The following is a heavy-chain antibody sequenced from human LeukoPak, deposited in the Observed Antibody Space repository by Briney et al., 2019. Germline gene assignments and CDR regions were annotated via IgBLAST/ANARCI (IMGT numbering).Heavy chain of an antibody. CDR3: ARLWNYDYIWGSYRFFDY. CDR2: INHSGST. CDR1: GGSFSGYY. D-gene: IGHD3-16*02. V-gene: IGHV4-34*01. Sequence: SGTLSLTCAVYGGSFSGYYWSWIRQPPGKGLEWIGEINHSGSTNYNPSLKSRVTISVDTSKNQFSLKLSSVTAADTAVYYCARLWNYDYIWGSYRFFDYWGQGTLVTVSS. J-gene: IGHJ4*02.